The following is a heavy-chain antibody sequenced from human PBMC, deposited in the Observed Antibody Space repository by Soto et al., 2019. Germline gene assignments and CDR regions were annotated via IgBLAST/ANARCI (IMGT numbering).Heavy chain of an antibody. CDR3: AKHSTTYDSWSGAVKGAFDV. Sequence: GGSLRLSCAASGFTFSSYALTWVRQAPGKGLEWVSGISDGGDSTHYADSVKGRFTVSRDNSKNTLYLQINSLRSEDTAVYYCAKHSTTYDSWSGAVKGAFDVWGQGTMVTVSS. D-gene: IGHD3-3*01. CDR2: ISDGGDST. V-gene: IGHV3-23*01. CDR1: GFTFSSYA. J-gene: IGHJ3*01.